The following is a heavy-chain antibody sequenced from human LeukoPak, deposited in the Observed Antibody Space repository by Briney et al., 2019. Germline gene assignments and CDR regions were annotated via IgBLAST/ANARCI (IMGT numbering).Heavy chain of an antibody. D-gene: IGHD1-7*01. CDR2: INHSGST. V-gene: IGHV4-34*01. J-gene: IGHJ4*02. CDR3: ARDLTQTGTRGGLDY. Sequence: SETLSLTCAVYGGSFSGYYWSWIRQPPGKGLEWIGEINHSGSTNYNPSLKSRVTISVDTSKNQFSLKLRSVTAADTAVYYCARDLTQTGTRGGLDYWGQGTLVTVSS. CDR1: GGSFSGYY.